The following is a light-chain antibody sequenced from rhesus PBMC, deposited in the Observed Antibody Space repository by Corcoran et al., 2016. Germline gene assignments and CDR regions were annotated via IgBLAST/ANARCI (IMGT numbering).Light chain of an antibody. CDR1: QSISHY. V-gene: IGKV1-41*01. CDR2: SAT. CDR3: QQFKNYLSLP. Sequence: DIQMTQSPSSLSASVGDRVTITCRASQSISHYLNWYQQEPGKAPELLSYSATSLQSGVPSRLSGSGSGPEVTLSISSLPPDDFATYYCQQFKNYLSLPFVGGTKVEIK. J-gene: IGKJ4*01.